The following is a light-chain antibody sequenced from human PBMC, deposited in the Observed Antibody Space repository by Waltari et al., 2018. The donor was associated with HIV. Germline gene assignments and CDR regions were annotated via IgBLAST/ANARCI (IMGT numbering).Light chain of an antibody. J-gene: IGLJ2*01. CDR1: SSDIGASDF. CDR2: EVT. Sequence: SALTQPPSASGSLGQSVTISCTASSSDIGASDFVSWFQQHPHSAPKLLLYEVTRRPATVSDRFSGSRSGNTAFLTVAGLQPDDEATYFCSSYGDSLKVLFGGGTNVTVL. V-gene: IGLV2-8*01. CDR3: SSYGDSLKVL.